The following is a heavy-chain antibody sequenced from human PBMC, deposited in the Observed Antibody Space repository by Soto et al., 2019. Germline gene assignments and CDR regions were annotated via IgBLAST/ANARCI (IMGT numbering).Heavy chain of an antibody. CDR2: IKTNGEGGTT. CDR1: GFTISNAW. J-gene: IGHJ6*02. V-gene: IGHV3-15*07. CDR3: TSGSVEGV. Sequence: EAQLVESGGGLVKPGGSLRLSCAASGFTISNAWMNWVRQAPGKGLEWVGRIKTNGEGGTTDYAAPVKGRFVISRDDSKNTLYLQMNSPRPDDTAVYYCTSGSVEGVWGQGTTVTVSS. D-gene: IGHD2-15*01.